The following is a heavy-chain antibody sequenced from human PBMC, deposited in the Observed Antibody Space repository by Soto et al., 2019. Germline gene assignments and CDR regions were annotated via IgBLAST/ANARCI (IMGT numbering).Heavy chain of an antibody. CDR2: IDGGACRI. CDR3: VKDGARISSLGDY. CDR1: GFTFSSYP. J-gene: IGHJ4*02. D-gene: IGHD6-13*01. V-gene: IGHV3-23*01. Sequence: VGSLRLSCAASGFTFSSYPMMWVRQAPGKGLEWVSRIDGGACRIDYADSVKGRFTTSRDNAKDTVFLQMNTLRGEDTAVYYCVKDGARISSLGDYWGQGTLVTVSS.